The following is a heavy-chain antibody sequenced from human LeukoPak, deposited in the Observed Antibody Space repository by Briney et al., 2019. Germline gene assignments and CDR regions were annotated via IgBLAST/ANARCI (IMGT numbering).Heavy chain of an antibody. D-gene: IGHD2-2*01. Sequence: SETLSLTCTVSGGSISSSSYYWGWIRQPPGKGLEWIGSIYYSGSTYYNPSLKSRVTISVDTSKNQFSLKLSSVTAADTAVYYCARLGIVVVPATIDAFDIWGQGTMVTVYS. CDR3: ARLGIVVVPATIDAFDI. CDR2: IYYSGST. V-gene: IGHV4-39*07. J-gene: IGHJ3*02. CDR1: GGSISSSSYY.